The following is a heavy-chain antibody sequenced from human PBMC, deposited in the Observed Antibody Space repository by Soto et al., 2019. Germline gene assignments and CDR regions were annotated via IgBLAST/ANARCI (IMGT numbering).Heavy chain of an antibody. Sequence: QVQLVQSGAEVKKPGSSVGISCTASGVAFSNYTFTWVRRAPGQGLEWMGRVIPLLDASNYAEKFQDRVTITADRSTSTAYMELSGLKSEDSAIYYCASGKSQMTQDRMGFYYYMDVWGKGTTVTVSS. V-gene: IGHV1-69*08. J-gene: IGHJ6*03. CDR1: GVAFSNYT. CDR2: VIPLLDAS. D-gene: IGHD2-15*01. CDR3: ASGKSQMTQDRMGFYYYMDV.